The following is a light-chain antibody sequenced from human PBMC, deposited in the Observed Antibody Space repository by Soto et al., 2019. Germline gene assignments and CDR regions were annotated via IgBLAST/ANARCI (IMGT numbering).Light chain of an antibody. CDR3: QQYGNSPWT. CDR1: QRFGSSN. V-gene: IGKV3-20*01. Sequence: EIVLKKSPGTVSLSHWERGTLSCRASQRFGSSNLAGYQQKPGQDHRLLIYSTSSRDTGIPDRFSGIGSGTDFTLTISSLEPEDFAVYYCQQYGNSPWTFGQGTKVDIK. J-gene: IGKJ1*01. CDR2: STS.